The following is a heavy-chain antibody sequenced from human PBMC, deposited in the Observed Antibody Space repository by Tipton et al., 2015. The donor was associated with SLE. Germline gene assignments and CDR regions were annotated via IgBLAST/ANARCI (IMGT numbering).Heavy chain of an antibody. CDR3: ARHLTTEQTDFYYMDV. Sequence: LRLSCAVYGGSFSGYYWSWIRQPPGQGLEWIGEINHSGSTTYNPSLKSRVTISVDTSKNQFSLKLTSVTAADTAVYYCARHLTTEQTDFYYMDVWGKGTTVTVSS. CDR1: GGSFSGYY. V-gene: IGHV4-34*01. CDR2: INHSGST. J-gene: IGHJ6*03. D-gene: IGHD1/OR15-1a*01.